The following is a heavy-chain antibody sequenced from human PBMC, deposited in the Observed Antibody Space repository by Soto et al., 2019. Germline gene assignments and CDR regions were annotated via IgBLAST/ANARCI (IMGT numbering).Heavy chain of an antibody. CDR1: GGTFSSYA. J-gene: IGHJ6*02. CDR3: ARGHCSSTSCYGSDYYYGLDV. Sequence: SVKVSCKASGGTFSSYAISWVRQAPGQGLEWMGGIIPIFGTANYAQKFQGRVTMTRDTSITTAYMELSRLRSDDTAVYYCARGHCSSTSCYGSDYYYGLDVWGQGTTVTVSS. CDR2: IIPIFGTA. D-gene: IGHD2-2*01. V-gene: IGHV1-69*05.